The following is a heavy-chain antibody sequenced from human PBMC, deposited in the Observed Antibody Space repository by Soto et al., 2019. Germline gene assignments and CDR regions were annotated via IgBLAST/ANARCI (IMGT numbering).Heavy chain of an antibody. V-gene: IGHV3-30-3*01. CDR3: ARSHPGAVAGPYYFDY. CDR1: GFTFSSYA. J-gene: IGHJ4*02. Sequence: LRLSCAASGFTFSSYAMHWVRQAPGKGLEWVAVISYDGSNKYYADSVKGRFTISRDNSKNTLYLQMNSLRAEDTAVYYCARSHPGAVAGPYYFDYWGQGTLVTVSS. CDR2: ISYDGSNK. D-gene: IGHD6-19*01.